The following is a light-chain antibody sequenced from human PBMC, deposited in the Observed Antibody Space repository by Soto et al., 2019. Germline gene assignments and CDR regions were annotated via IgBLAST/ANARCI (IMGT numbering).Light chain of an antibody. Sequence: EIVLTQSPATLSLSPGQRATLSCRASQSIGSYLAWYQQKPGQAPRLLIYDASNRATGIPARLSGSGSGTGFTLTISSLEPEDFAVYYCQQRSNWPLTFGGGTKVEIK. V-gene: IGKV3-11*01. J-gene: IGKJ4*01. CDR1: QSIGSY. CDR3: QQRSNWPLT. CDR2: DAS.